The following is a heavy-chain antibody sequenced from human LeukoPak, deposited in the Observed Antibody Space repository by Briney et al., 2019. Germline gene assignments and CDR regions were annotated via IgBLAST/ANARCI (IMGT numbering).Heavy chain of an antibody. CDR3: AKDRSNGWYPPRYFQH. CDR1: GFTFSSYA. D-gene: IGHD6-19*01. J-gene: IGHJ1*01. V-gene: IGHV3-23*01. CDR2: ITGSGSGGST. Sequence: GGTLRLACAASGFTFSSYAISWVRQAPGKGLEWVSGITGSGSGGSTYYADSVKGRFTISRDNSKNTLYLQTNSLRAEDTAIYYCAKDRSNGWYPPRYFQHWGQGTLVTVSS.